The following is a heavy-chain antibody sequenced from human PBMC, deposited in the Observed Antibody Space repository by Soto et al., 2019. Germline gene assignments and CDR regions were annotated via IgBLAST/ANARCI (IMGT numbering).Heavy chain of an antibody. D-gene: IGHD3-22*01. CDR3: ARDSYDSSGYPYFDY. CDR1: GFTFSNYT. J-gene: IGHJ4*02. CDR2: ISATGTFM. V-gene: IGHV3-21*01. Sequence: GGSLRLSCAASGFTFSNYTMNWVRQAPGKGLEWVSSISATGTFMFYADSAKGRFTISRDNAKNSLSLQMNSLRAGDTAVYHCARDSYDSSGYPYFDYWGQGTLVTVSS.